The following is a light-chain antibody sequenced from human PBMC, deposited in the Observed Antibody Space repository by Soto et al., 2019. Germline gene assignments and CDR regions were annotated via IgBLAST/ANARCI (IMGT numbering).Light chain of an antibody. CDR2: EVS. V-gene: IGLV2-23*02. CDR1: SSDVGTYNL. Sequence: QSVLTQPASVSGSPGQSITISCTGTSSDVGTYNLVSWYQQHPGKAPKLMISEVSKRPSGVSNRFSGSKSGNTASLTISGLQAEDEADYYCCSYVGSRTHVFGTGTKVTVL. CDR3: CSYVGSRTHV. J-gene: IGLJ1*01.